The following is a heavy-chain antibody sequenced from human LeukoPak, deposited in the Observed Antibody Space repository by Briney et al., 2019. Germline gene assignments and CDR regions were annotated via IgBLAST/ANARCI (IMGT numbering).Heavy chain of an antibody. CDR2: INWNGGST. D-gene: IGHD3-22*01. CDR3: ARVSYYYSSGHWDY. V-gene: IGHV3-20*03. CDR1: GFPFHDYG. J-gene: IGHJ4*02. Sequence: GSLRLSFAASGFPFHDYGMSWVRPAPGKGLEWVSGINWNGGSTGYPDSVKGRFTISRDNAKNSLHLQMNSLRAEDTALYYCARVSYYYSSGHWDYWGQGTLVTVSS.